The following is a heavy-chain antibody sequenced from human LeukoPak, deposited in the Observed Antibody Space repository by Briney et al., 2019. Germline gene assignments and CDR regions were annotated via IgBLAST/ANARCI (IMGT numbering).Heavy chain of an antibody. CDR3: ARHLEAYYDSSGSNWFDP. CDR1: GYSFTSYW. Sequence: GESLKISCKGSGYSFTSYWSGWVRQMPGKGLEWMGIIYPGDSDTRYSPSFQGQVTISADKSISTAYLQWSSLKASDTAMYYCARHLEAYYDSSGSNWFDPWGQGTLVTVSS. V-gene: IGHV5-51*01. D-gene: IGHD3-22*01. J-gene: IGHJ5*02. CDR2: IYPGDSDT.